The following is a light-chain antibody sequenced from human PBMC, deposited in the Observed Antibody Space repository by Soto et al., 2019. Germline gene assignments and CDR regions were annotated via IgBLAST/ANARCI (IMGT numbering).Light chain of an antibody. CDR3: AAWDDSLIGPV. CDR1: TSNIGRYG. CDR2: SNN. J-gene: IGLJ2*01. Sequence: QSVLTQAPSASGIPGQRVTISCYGSTSNIGRYGVDWYQHLPGTAPKLLIYSNNERPSGVPDRFSGSQSGTSASLAISGLQSEDEADYYCAAWDDSLIGPVFGGGTKLTVL. V-gene: IGLV1-44*01.